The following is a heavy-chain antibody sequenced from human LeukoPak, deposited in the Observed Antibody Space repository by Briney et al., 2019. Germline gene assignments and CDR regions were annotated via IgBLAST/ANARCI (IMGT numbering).Heavy chain of an antibody. D-gene: IGHD3-10*01. CDR3: ARGPSYGSGKEGMDV. CDR1: GYTFSTYG. V-gene: IGHV1-18*01. Sequence: GASVKVSCNTSGYTFSTYGITWVRQAPGQGLEWMGWISGYNGNTHYAQKLQDRVTMTTDTSTTTAYMELRSLRSDDTAVYYCARGPSYGSGKEGMDVWGQGTTVTVSS. J-gene: IGHJ6*02. CDR2: ISGYNGNT.